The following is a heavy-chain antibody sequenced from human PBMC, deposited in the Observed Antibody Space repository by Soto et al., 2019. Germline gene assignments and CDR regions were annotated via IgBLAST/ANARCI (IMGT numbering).Heavy chain of an antibody. CDR1: GGTFISFL. Sequence: VQFVQSGAEVKTPGSSVKVSCKASGGTFISFLMGWVRQAPGQGFEWMGGIIPVFGTATYAQKFQGRVTITADDSTSTVYMELSGLKSEDTAVYYCILDCTSMSCYGYLGVDVWGQGTTVTVSS. CDR3: ILDCTSMSCYGYLGVDV. J-gene: IGHJ6*02. CDR2: IIPVFGTA. D-gene: IGHD2-2*01. V-gene: IGHV1-69*01.